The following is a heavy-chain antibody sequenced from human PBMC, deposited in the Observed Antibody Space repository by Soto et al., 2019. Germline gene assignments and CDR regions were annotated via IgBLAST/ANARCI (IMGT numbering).Heavy chain of an antibody. CDR2: ISTYDVNT. J-gene: IGHJ4*02. CDR1: GYTFTRHG. Sequence: VQLVQSGPEVKKPGASVKVSCTASGYTFTRHGFSWVRQAPGQGLEWMGWISTYDVNTHYAQNFKGRVTIAADRSASTVYMELTSLRPDDTAIYFCAREGRIGWLGIDHWGQGTLVTVSS. CDR3: AREGRIGWLGIDH. D-gene: IGHD6-19*01. V-gene: IGHV1-18*01.